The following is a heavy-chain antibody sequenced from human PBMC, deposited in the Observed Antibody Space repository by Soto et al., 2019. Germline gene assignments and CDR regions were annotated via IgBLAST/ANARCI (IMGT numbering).Heavy chain of an antibody. CDR3: ARGDYGTGGYPFPYFDY. Sequence: HEHLVQSGAEVKGPGASLKVSCKASGYSFTGYYIHWVRQAPGQGLEWMGWINPDSGATNYAQNFQGRVTLTSATSISTASMDLTSLTSDDTAVYYCARGDYGTGGYPFPYFDYWGQGTLVIVSS. D-gene: IGHD2-8*02. CDR1: GYSFTGYY. CDR2: INPDSGAT. V-gene: IGHV1-2*02. J-gene: IGHJ4*02.